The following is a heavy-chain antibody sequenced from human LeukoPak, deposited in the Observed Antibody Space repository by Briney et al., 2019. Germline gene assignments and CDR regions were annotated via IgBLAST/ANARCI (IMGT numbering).Heavy chain of an antibody. J-gene: IGHJ4*02. D-gene: IGHD4-17*01. CDR3: AKDLNDYGDYYVFDY. V-gene: IGHV3-30*18. Sequence: PGGSLRLSCAASGFTFSSYGMHWVRQAPGKGLEWVAVISYDGSNKYYADSVKGRFTISRDNSKNTLYLQMNSLRAEDTAVYYCAKDLNDYGDYYVFDYWGQGTLVTVSS. CDR2: ISYDGSNK. CDR1: GFTFSSYG.